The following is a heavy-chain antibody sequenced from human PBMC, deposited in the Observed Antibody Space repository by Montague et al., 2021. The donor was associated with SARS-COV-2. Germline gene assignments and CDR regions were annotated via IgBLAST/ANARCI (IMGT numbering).Heavy chain of an antibody. D-gene: IGHD1-20*01. V-gene: IGHV4-34*01. J-gene: IGHJ4*02. CDR2: INHRGTT. CDR3: VRDQGRSNWNYPDY. CDR1: GGSFSGSF. Sequence: SEALSLTCAVYGGSFSGSFWTWIRQPPGKGLEWLGEINHRGTTKYNPSVESRVLMSVDTSKNQFSLKLSSVTAADTAVYYCVRDQGRSNWNYPDYWGQGTLVPVSS.